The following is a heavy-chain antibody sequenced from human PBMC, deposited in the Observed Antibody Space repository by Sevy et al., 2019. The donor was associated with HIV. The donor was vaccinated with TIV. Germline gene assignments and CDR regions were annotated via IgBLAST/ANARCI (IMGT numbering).Heavy chain of an antibody. Sequence: GGSLRLSCAASGLSFTSAWMSWVRQAPGKGLEWVGRIKSKTDGERTDYPVPMRGRFTISRDDSNKTLYLQMNSLETEDTAVYYCTTTLSTAHYMVVWGQGTTVTVSS. CDR1: GLSFTSAW. CDR2: IKSKTDGERT. V-gene: IGHV3-15*01. CDR3: TTTLSTAHYMVV. J-gene: IGHJ6*02. D-gene: IGHD2-2*01.